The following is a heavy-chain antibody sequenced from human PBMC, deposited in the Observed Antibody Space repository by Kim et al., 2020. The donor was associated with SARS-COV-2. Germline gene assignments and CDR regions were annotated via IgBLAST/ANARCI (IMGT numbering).Heavy chain of an antibody. CDR2: MYYSRSG. CDR1: GGSISNPSYY. D-gene: IGHD5-18*01. CDR3: ARQVRTETAMITTFDE. Sequence: SETLSLICTVSGGSISNPSYYWAWVRQPPGKGLEWIGSMYYSRSGNYNSSLSGRVSMYVETSTNSFSLDLNSVTAADTAVYFCARQVRTETAMITTFDEWGRGTLVTVS. J-gene: IGHJ4*02. V-gene: IGHV4-39*01.